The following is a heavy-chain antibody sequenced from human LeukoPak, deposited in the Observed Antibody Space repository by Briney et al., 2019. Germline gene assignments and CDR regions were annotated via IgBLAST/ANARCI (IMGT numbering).Heavy chain of an antibody. Sequence: PSETLSLTCTVSGGSISSGDYYWSWIRQHPGKGLEWIGYIYYSGSTYYNPSLKSRVTISVDTSKNQFSLELSSVTAADTAVYYCARGGPYYYDSSGYHYYFDYWGQGTLVTVSS. D-gene: IGHD3-22*01. CDR3: ARGGPYYYDSSGYHYYFDY. V-gene: IGHV4-31*03. CDR2: IYYSGST. CDR1: GGSISSGDYY. J-gene: IGHJ4*02.